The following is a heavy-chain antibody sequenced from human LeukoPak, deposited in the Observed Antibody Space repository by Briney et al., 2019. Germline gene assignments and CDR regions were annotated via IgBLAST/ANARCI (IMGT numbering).Heavy chain of an antibody. CDR3: ARRSNWGFTKNWFDP. Sequence: PSETLSLTRTVSGGSISSSSYYWGWIRQPPGKGLEWIGSIYYSGSTYYNPSLKSRVTISVDTSKNQFSLKLSSVTAADTAVYYCARRSNWGFTKNWFDPWGQGTLVTVSS. CDR2: IYYSGST. D-gene: IGHD7-27*01. J-gene: IGHJ5*02. CDR1: GGSISSSSYY. V-gene: IGHV4-39*01.